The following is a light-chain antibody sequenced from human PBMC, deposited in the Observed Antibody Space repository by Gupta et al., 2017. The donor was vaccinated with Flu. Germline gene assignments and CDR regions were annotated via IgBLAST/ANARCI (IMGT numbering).Light chain of an antibody. V-gene: IGKV1-39*01. CDR3: QERVSAPYT. J-gene: IGKJ2*01. CDR2: AAS. CDR1: QNIARY. Sequence: EIQMTQSPSSLSAFVGDRVTVTCRAGQNIARYLNWYQQKAGAAPKLLIYAASRVKSGVPSRFSGSGSGTDFILTISRREPEDLGTYYCQERVSAPYTFGQGTKMDIK.